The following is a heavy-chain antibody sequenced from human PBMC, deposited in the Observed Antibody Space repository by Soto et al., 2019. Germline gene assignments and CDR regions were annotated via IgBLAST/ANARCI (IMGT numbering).Heavy chain of an antibody. D-gene: IGHD5-12*01. J-gene: IGHJ6*02. CDR1: GYTFTSYD. Sequence: ASVKVSCKASGYTFTSYDINWVRQDTGQGLEWMGWMNPNSGNTSYAQKFQGRVTMTRNTSISTAYMELSSLRSEDTTVYYCARGRSGYDYCYYGMDVWGQGTTVTVSS. CDR3: ARGRSGYDYCYYGMDV. V-gene: IGHV1-8*01. CDR2: MNPNSGNT.